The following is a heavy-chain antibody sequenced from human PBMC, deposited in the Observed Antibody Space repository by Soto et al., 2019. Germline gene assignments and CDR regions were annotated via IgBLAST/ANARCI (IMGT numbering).Heavy chain of an antibody. J-gene: IGHJ5*02. CDR3: AHIRDYSNYGWFEP. CDR2: VYYSGTT. D-gene: IGHD4-4*01. V-gene: IGHV4-39*01. CDR1: GGSIRTSPFY. Sequence: SETLSLTCSVSGGSIRTSPFYWAWIRQPPGKGLEWIGSVYYSGTTYRNPSLKSRATIFVDTSENQFSLRLSSVTAADTATYYCAHIRDYSNYGWFEPWGQGSLVTVSS.